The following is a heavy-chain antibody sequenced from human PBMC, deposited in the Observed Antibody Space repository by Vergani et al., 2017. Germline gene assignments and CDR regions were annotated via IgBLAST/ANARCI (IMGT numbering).Heavy chain of an antibody. Sequence: QVQLVQSGAEVKKPGSSVKVSCKASGGTFSSYAISWVRQAPGQGLEWMGWINPNSGGTNYAQKFQGRVTMTRDTSISTAYMELSRLRSDDTAVYYCARVLVFIHAFDIWGQGTMVTVSS. CDR3: ARVLVFIHAFDI. CDR1: GGTFSSYA. V-gene: IGHV1-2*02. J-gene: IGHJ3*02. CDR2: INPNSGGT. D-gene: IGHD6-6*01.